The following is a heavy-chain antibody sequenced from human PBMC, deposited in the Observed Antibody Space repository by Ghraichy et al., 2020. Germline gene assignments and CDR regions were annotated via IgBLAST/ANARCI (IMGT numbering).Heavy chain of an antibody. D-gene: IGHD2-15*01. CDR1: GFTFSSYS. CDR3: AREGCSGGSCYEDY. Sequence: GGSLRLSCAASGFTFSSYSMNWVRQAPGKGLEWVSYISSSSTIYYADSVKGRFTISRDNAKNSLYLQMNSLGAEDTAVYYCAREGCSGGSCYEDYWGQGTLVTVSS. V-gene: IGHV3-48*01. CDR2: ISSSSTI. J-gene: IGHJ4*02.